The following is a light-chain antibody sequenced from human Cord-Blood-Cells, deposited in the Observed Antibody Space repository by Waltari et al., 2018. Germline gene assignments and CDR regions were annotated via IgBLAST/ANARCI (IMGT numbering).Light chain of an antibody. CDR3: QQLNSYPYT. CDR2: DAS. V-gene: IGKV1-9*01. CDR1: QGISSS. J-gene: IGKJ2*01. Sequence: DIQLTQSPSFLSASVGDRVTITCRASQGISSSLAWYQQKPGKAPKLLIYDASTLQSGVPSRFSGSVSGTEFTLTITSLQPENFATYNCQQLNSYPYTFGQGTKLEIK.